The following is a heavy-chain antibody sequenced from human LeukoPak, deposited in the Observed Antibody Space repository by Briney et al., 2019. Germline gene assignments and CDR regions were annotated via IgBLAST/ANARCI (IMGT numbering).Heavy chain of an antibody. V-gene: IGHV3-53*01. CDR3: AGGSSWPGLTY. Sequence: PGGSLRLSCAASEFFVSSNHMSWVRQAPGTGLEWVSVIYTAGSTSYADSVRGRFTISRDNSKNTLYLQMNSLRAEDTAVYFCAGGSSWPGLTYWGLGTLLTVSS. J-gene: IGHJ4*02. CDR2: IYTAGST. D-gene: IGHD6-13*01. CDR1: EFFVSSNH.